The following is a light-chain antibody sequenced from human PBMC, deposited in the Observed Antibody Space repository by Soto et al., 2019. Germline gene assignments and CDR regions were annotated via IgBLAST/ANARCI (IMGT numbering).Light chain of an antibody. CDR2: DVN. J-gene: IGLJ2*01. CDR3: TSWTTSTTMT. Sequence: QSALTQPASVCGSPGQSITISCTGTSSDIGAYNYVSWYQQHPGKAPKLMIYDVNIRPSGVSNRFSGSKSGNTASLTISGLQAEDEADYYCTSWTTSTTMTFGGGTKLTVL. CDR1: SSDIGAYNY. V-gene: IGLV2-14*03.